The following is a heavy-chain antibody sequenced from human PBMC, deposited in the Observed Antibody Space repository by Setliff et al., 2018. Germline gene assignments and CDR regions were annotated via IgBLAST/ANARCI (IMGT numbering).Heavy chain of an antibody. CDR2: IGHTGSI. Sequence: PSETLSLTCTVSGYSISSGYIWGWIRQPPGKGLEWVGNIGHTGSINYNPSLKSRLTISRDTPKNQFSLKLNSVTAADMAVYYCAREQWLDPPGYYYMDVWAKGTTVTVSS. D-gene: IGHD6-19*01. CDR1: GYSISSGYI. J-gene: IGHJ6*03. V-gene: IGHV4-38-2*02. CDR3: AREQWLDPPGYYYMDV.